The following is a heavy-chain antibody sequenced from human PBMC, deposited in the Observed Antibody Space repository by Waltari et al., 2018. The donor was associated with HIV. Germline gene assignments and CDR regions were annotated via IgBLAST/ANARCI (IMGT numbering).Heavy chain of an antibody. CDR3: AGRSPARRLNWFDP. V-gene: IGHV3-7*01. Sequence: EVQLVESGGGLVQPGGSLRLSCAGSGFTFSTYWMSWVRQAPGEGVEWVANIKQDGSEKYYVDSVKGRFTISRDNAKNSLYLQMNSLRAEDTAVYYCAGRSPARRLNWFDPWGQGTLVTVSS. D-gene: IGHD4-17*01. CDR1: GFTFSTYW. J-gene: IGHJ5*02. CDR2: IKQDGSEK.